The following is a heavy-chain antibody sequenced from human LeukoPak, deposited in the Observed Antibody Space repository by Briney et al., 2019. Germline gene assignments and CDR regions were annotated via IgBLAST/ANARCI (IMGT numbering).Heavy chain of an antibody. CDR2: ISYDGSNK. D-gene: IGHD3-9*01. CDR1: GFTFSRYG. CDR3: AKDILTGYPS. Sequence: PGGSLRLSCAASGFTFSRYGMHWVRQAPGKGLEWVAVISYDGSNKYYADSVKGRFTISRDNSKNTLYLQMNSLRAEDTAVYYCAKDILTGYPSWGQGTLVTVSS. V-gene: IGHV3-30*18. J-gene: IGHJ4*02.